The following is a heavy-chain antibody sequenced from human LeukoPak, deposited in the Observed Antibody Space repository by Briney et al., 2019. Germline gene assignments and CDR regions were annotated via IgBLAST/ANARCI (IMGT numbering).Heavy chain of an antibody. J-gene: IGHJ4*02. V-gene: IGHV3-21*01. CDR1: GFTFSSYR. Sequence: PGGSLRLSCAASGFTFSSYRMNWVRQAPGKGLEWVSSISSSSSYIYYADSVKGRFTISRDNAKNSLYLQMNSLRAEDTAVYYCARSGSGSYYNVGYWGQGTLVTVSS. CDR2: ISSSSSYI. CDR3: ARSGSGSYYNVGY. D-gene: IGHD3-10*01.